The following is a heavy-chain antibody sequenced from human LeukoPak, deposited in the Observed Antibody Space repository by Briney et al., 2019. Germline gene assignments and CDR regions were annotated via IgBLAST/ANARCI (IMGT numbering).Heavy chain of an antibody. J-gene: IGHJ5*02. V-gene: IGHV4-39*01. CDR1: GGSISSSSYY. CDR3: ARQMSSGWFLRWFDP. Sequence: SETLSLTCTASGGSISSSSYYWGWIRQPPGKGLEWIGSIYYNGSTYYNPSLKSRVTISVDTSKNQFSLKLSSVTAADTAVYYCARQMSSGWFLRWFDPWGQGTLVTVSS. CDR2: IYYNGST. D-gene: IGHD6-19*01.